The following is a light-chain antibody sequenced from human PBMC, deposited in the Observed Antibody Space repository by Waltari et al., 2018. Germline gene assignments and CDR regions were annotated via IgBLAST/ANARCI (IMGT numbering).Light chain of an antibody. V-gene: IGKV3-11*01. Sequence: EIVLTQSPATLSLSPGDTATPPCRASQSIGSYLSWYQHKSGQPPRLHTYDASNRATGVPARFRGSASGTDFTLTISSLEAEDFAVYYCQQRSNWTPHTFGQGARLEIK. J-gene: IGKJ2*01. CDR2: DAS. CDR1: QSIGSY. CDR3: QQRSNWTPHT.